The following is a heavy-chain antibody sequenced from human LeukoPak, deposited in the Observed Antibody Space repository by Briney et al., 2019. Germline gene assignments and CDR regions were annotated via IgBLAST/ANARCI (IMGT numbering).Heavy chain of an antibody. CDR3: TERLYSGSSWFVP. D-gene: IGHD1-26*01. J-gene: IGHJ5*02. CDR1: GYTFTNYW. CDR2: IFPGDSDT. Sequence: GESLKISFKRLGYTFTNYWIGGLRQMPGKGLEWMGIIFPGDSDTRYSPSFQGQPTISPDHSISTPYLQRSRVNVPDHAWYFCTERLYSGSSWFVPWGQGTLVTVSS. V-gene: IGHV5-51*01.